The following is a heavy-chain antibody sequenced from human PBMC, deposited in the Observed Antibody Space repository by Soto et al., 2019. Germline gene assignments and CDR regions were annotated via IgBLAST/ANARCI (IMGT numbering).Heavy chain of an antibody. CDR3: ARDRVLGDIAAAVKGIYLLSYGMDV. D-gene: IGHD6-13*01. J-gene: IGHJ6*02. CDR2: INAGNGNT. Sequence: ASVKVSCKASGYTFTSYAMHWVRQAPGQRIEWMGWINAGNGNTKYSQKFQGRVTITRDTSASTAYMELSSLRSEDTAVYYCARDRVLGDIAAAVKGIYLLSYGMDVWGQRTTVTVSS. CDR1: GYTFTSYA. V-gene: IGHV1-3*01.